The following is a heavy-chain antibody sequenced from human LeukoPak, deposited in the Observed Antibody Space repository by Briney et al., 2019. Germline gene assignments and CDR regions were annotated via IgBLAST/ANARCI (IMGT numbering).Heavy chain of an antibody. CDR1: GFTFSSYA. D-gene: IGHD3-9*01. J-gene: IGHJ4*02. Sequence: GGSLRLSCAASGFTFSSYAMSWVRQAPGKGLEWVSAISGSGGSTYYADSVKGRFTISRDNSKNTLYLQMNSLRAEGTAVYYCAKGGDYDILTGYYYYFDYWGQGTLVTVSS. CDR3: AKGGDYDILTGYYYYFDY. CDR2: ISGSGGST. V-gene: IGHV3-23*01.